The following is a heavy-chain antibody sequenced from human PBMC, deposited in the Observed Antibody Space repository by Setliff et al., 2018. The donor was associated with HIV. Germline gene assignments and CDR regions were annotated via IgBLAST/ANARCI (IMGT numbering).Heavy chain of an antibody. V-gene: IGHV4-59*01. CDR3: ARTYSSSWYSSHIWVDY. J-gene: IGHJ4*02. Sequence: PSETLSLTCTVSGGSINSYYWSWIRQPPGKGLEWIGYIYYSGSTNYNPSLKSRVTISADTSKNQFSLKLSSVTAADTAVYYCARTYSSSWYSSHIWVDYWGQGTLVTVSS. D-gene: IGHD6-13*01. CDR2: IYYSGST. CDR1: GGSINSYY.